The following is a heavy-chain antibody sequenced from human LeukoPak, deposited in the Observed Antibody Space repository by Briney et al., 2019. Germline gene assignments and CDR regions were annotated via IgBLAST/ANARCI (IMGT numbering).Heavy chain of an antibody. Sequence: GGSLRLSCAASGFTFSSYAMHWVRQAPGKGLEWVAAISYDGNNKYYGDSVKGRFTISRDNSKKTLYLQMNSLRAEDTAVYYCARGPRFGIRMIVVVTKGHFDYWGQGTLVTVSS. CDR1: GFTFSSYA. D-gene: IGHD3-22*01. V-gene: IGHV3-30*04. CDR3: ARGPRFGIRMIVVVTKGHFDY. J-gene: IGHJ4*02. CDR2: ISYDGNNK.